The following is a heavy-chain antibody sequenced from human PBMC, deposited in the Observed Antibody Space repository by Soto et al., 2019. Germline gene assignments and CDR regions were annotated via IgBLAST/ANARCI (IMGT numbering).Heavy chain of an antibody. CDR1: GFTFSSYA. Sequence: GGSLRLSCAASGFTFSSYAMHWVRQAPGKGLEWVAVISYDGSNKYYADSVKGRFTISRDNSKNTLYLQMNSLRAEDTAVYYCARPLLRGEIIDAFDIWGQGTMVTVSS. D-gene: IGHD3-10*01. J-gene: IGHJ3*02. V-gene: IGHV3-30-3*01. CDR3: ARPLLRGEIIDAFDI. CDR2: ISYDGSNK.